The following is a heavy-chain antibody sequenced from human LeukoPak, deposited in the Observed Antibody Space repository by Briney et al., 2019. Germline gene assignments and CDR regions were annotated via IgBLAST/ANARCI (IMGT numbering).Heavy chain of an antibody. V-gene: IGHV3-21*01. CDR2: ISSSSLSYI. J-gene: IGHJ4*02. Sequence: GGSLRLSCAASGFTFNSYSMNWVRQAPGKGLEWVSSISSSSLSYIYYADSVKGRFTIFRDNAKNSLYLQMNSLRAEDTAVCYCARDRDSSSWSSRRVGDYFDYWGQGTLVTVSS. CDR3: ARDRDSSSWSSRRVGDYFDY. D-gene: IGHD6-13*01. CDR1: GFTFNSYS.